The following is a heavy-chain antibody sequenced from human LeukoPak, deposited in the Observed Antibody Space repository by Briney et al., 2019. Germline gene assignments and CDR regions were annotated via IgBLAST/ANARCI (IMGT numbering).Heavy chain of an antibody. D-gene: IGHD3-16*02. CDR2: VNTNTGDP. CDR1: GYTFTDYY. J-gene: IGHJ4*02. Sequence: ASVKVSCKASGYTFTDYYMHWVRQAPGQGLEWQGWVNTNTGDPTYAQGFTGRLVFSLDTSVSTAYLQINSLKAEDTAVYYCARAYQRLGELSLPDYWGQGTLVTVSS. V-gene: IGHV7-4-1*02. CDR3: ARAYQRLGELSLPDY.